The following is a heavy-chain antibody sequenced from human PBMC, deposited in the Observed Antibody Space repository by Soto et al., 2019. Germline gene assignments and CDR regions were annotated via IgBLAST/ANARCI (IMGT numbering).Heavy chain of an antibody. CDR1: GFTFSTYA. J-gene: IGHJ4*02. D-gene: IGHD2-15*01. CDR2: VSSGGGT. Sequence: GGSLRLSCAASGFTFSTYAMGWVRQAPGKGLEWVSVVSSGGGTHYADSVKGRFTVSRDNSKNTLSLQMNSLRADDTAVYYCAKRRGAGGHFDYWGQGALVTVSS. V-gene: IGHV3-23*01. CDR3: AKRRGAGGHFDY.